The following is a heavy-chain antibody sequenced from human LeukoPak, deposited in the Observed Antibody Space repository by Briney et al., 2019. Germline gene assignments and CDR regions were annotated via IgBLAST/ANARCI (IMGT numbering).Heavy chain of an antibody. Sequence: ASVKVSCKASGYTFTSYDINWVRQATGQGLEWMGWMNPNSGNTGYAQKFQGRVTMTRNTSISTAYMELSSLRSEDTAVYYCARVTMVRGVITPWHFDYWGQGTLVTVSS. CDR1: GYTFTSYD. CDR2: MNPNSGNT. D-gene: IGHD3-10*01. CDR3: ARVTMVRGVITPWHFDY. J-gene: IGHJ4*02. V-gene: IGHV1-8*01.